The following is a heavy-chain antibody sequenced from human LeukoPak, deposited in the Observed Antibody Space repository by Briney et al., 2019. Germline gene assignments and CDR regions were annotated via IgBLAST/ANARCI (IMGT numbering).Heavy chain of an antibody. CDR2: INPNSGGT. CDR1: GYTFTGYY. CDR3: ARGPLRYCSGGSCWHPHYYYYGMDV. V-gene: IGHV1-2*06. Sequence: ASVKVSCKASGYTFTGYYMHWVRQAPGQGLEWMGRINPNSGGTNYAQKFQGRVTMTRDTSISTAYMELSRLRSDDTAVYYCARGPLRYCSGGSCWHPHYYYYGMDVWGQGTTVTVSS. J-gene: IGHJ6*02. D-gene: IGHD2-15*01.